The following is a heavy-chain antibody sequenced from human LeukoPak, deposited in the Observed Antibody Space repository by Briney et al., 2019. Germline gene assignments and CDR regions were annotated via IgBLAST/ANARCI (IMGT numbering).Heavy chain of an antibody. CDR1: GFTVSSNY. J-gene: IGHJ5*02. Sequence: GGSLRLSCAASGFTVSSNYMSWVRQAPGKGLEWVSVIYSGGSTYYADSVKGRFTISRDNSKNTLYLQMNSLRAEDTAVYYCARDLSDSSSWYWFDPCGQGTLVTVSS. D-gene: IGHD6-13*01. V-gene: IGHV3-53*01. CDR3: ARDLSDSSSWYWFDP. CDR2: IYSGGST.